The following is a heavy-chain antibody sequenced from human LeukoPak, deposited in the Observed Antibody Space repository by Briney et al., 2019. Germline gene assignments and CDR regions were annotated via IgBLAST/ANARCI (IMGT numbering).Heavy chain of an antibody. CDR3: ARRRPPEGSGYDYYFDY. CDR2: MFTSGDT. V-gene: IGHV4-4*07. CDR1: GGSIDAYY. Sequence: PSETLSLTCTVSGGSIDAYYWTWIRQPGDKRLEWLGRMFTSGDTYYNPSLRGRLTISLDTAKNQIFLKLTSVTAADTAVYYCARRRPPEGSGYDYYFDYWGQGTLVTVSS. D-gene: IGHD5-12*01. J-gene: IGHJ4*02.